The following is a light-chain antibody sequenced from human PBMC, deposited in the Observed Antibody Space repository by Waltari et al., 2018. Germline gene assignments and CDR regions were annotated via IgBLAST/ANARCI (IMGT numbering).Light chain of an antibody. J-gene: IGLJ3*02. CDR2: EVS. V-gene: IGLV2-23*02. CDR3: CSYVRSTWV. Sequence: QSALTQPASVSGSPGQSITISCTGTSSDVGKYNLVSWYQQHPGKAPKAIIYEVSKRPAGVSNRFSGSKSGNTASLTISGLQAEDEADYYCCSYVRSTWVFGGGTKLTVL. CDR1: SSDVGKYNL.